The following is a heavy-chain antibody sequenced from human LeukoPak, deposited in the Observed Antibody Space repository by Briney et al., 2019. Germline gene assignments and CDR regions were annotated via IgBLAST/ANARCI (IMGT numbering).Heavy chain of an antibody. J-gene: IGHJ4*02. CDR2: ISSSGGST. V-gene: IGHV3-23*01. CDR3: AKVPYNWNDVPYFDY. Sequence: GGSLRLSCAASGFTFSSYDMSWVRQAPGKGLEWVSAISSSGGSTYYADSVKGRFTISRDNSKNTLYLQMNSLRAEETAVYYCAKVPYNWNDVPYFDYWGQGTLVTVSS. CDR1: GFTFSSYD. D-gene: IGHD1-1*01.